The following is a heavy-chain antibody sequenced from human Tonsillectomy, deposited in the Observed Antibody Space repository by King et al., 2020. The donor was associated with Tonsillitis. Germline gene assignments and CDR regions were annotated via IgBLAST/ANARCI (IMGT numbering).Heavy chain of an antibody. D-gene: IGHD3-10*01. Sequence: QLVQSGGGVVQPGRSLRLSCAASGVKFSTYGMHWVRQVPGKGLEWVAVISYDGANKYYADSVKGRFTISRDTSKNTLYLQMSSLRAEDTAVYYCAKDRAAYGLPGYFDYWGQGTLVTVSS. V-gene: IGHV3-30*18. CDR1: GVKFSTYG. J-gene: IGHJ4*02. CDR3: AKDRAAYGLPGYFDY. CDR2: ISYDGANK.